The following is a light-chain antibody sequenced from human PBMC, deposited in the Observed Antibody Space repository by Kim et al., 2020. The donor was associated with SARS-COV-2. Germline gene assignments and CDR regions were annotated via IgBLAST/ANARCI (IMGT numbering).Light chain of an antibody. J-gene: IGLJ1*01. Sequence: GQSVTISWTGTSSDIGGHNYVSWYQQHPGKAPKLMIYEVSKRPSGVPDRFSGSKSGNTASLTVSGLQAEDEADYYCSSYAGSNNYVFGTGTKVTVL. CDR2: EVS. CDR3: SSYAGSNNYV. V-gene: IGLV2-8*01. CDR1: SSDIGGHNY.